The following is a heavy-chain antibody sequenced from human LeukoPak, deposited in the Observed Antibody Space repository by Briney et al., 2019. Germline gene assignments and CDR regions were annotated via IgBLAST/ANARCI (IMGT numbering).Heavy chain of an antibody. CDR1: GFTFSTYW. CDR3: SRDSLSSCGGDCYSGLDV. V-gene: IGHV3-74*01. Sequence: GGSLRLSCAASGFTFSTYWMHWVRQAPGKGLVWVSRVNGDGSSTNYADSVKGRFTISRDNAKNTLYLQMNSLRAEDTAVYYCSRDSLSSCGGDCYSGLDVWGQGTTVTVSS. D-gene: IGHD2-21*02. CDR2: VNGDGSST. J-gene: IGHJ6*02.